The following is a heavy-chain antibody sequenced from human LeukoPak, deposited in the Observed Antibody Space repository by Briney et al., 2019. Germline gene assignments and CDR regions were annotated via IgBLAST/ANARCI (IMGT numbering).Heavy chain of an antibody. V-gene: IGHV3-11*04. CDR2: ISSSGSTM. Sequence: SGGSLRLSCAASGFTFSNYYMSWIRQAPGKGLEWVSYISSSGSTMYYADSVKGRFTISRDNAKNSLYLQMNSLRAEDTAVYYCAREAISGYSDWGQGTLVTVSS. D-gene: IGHD3-22*01. J-gene: IGHJ4*02. CDR3: AREAISGYSD. CDR1: GFTFSNYY.